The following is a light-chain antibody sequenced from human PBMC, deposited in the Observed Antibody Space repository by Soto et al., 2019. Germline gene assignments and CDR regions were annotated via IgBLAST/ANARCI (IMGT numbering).Light chain of an antibody. J-gene: IGLJ1*01. CDR1: SSNVGAGRD. CDR3: QYYGTSLSGLYV. V-gene: IGLV1-40*01. Sequence: QSVLTQPPSVSGAPGQRVTISCTGSSSNVGAGRDVHWYRQPPGAPPKFLISDSNNRASGVPARFSVSKSGASASLAITGLRAEDAGDDICQYYGTSLSGLYVFGSGTKLTVL. CDR2: DSN.